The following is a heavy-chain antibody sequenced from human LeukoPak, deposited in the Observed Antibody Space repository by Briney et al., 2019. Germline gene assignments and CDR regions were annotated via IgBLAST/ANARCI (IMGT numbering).Heavy chain of an antibody. CDR1: GYTFTVYY. CDR3: ARGRITMVRGVLPGTFEY. D-gene: IGHD3-10*01. CDR2: INPNSGGT. Sequence: GASVKVSCKASGYTFTVYYMHWVRQAPGQGLEWMGWINPNSGGTNYAQKFQGRVTMTRDTSISTAYMELSRLRSDDTAVYYCARGRITMVRGVLPGTFEYWGQGTLVTVSS. V-gene: IGHV1-2*02. J-gene: IGHJ4*02.